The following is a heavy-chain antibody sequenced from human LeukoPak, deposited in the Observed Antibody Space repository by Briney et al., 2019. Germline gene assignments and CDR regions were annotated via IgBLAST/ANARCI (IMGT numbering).Heavy chain of an antibody. D-gene: IGHD6-13*01. J-gene: IGHJ4*02. CDR2: IKSKTDGGTT. CDR1: GFTFSNAW. CDR3: TTEWELGYSSSWYDY. Sequence: GGSLRLSCAASGFTFSNAWMSWVRQAPGKGLEWVGRIKSKTDGGTTDYAAPVKGRFTISRDDSKNTLYLQMNSLKTEDTAVYYCTTEWELGYSSSWYDYWGQGTLVTVSS. V-gene: IGHV3-15*01.